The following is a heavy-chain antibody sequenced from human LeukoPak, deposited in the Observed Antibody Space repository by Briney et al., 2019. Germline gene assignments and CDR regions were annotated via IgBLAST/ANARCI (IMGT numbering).Heavy chain of an antibody. CDR2: ISWNSGSI. V-gene: IGHV3-9*03. CDR1: GFTFDDYA. J-gene: IGHJ3*02. CDR3: AREGVSAFDI. D-gene: IGHD3-16*01. Sequence: GGSLRLSCAASGFTFDDYAMHWVRQAPGKGLEWVSGISWNSGSIGYADSVKGRFTISRDNAKNSLYLQMNSLRAEDMALYYCAREGVSAFDIWGQGTMVTGSS.